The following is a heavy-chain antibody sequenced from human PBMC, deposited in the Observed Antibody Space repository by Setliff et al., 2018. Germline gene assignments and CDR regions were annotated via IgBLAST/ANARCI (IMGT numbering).Heavy chain of an antibody. CDR3: ARRSGDRGMTTGWPDDFDY. CDR1: GGTLSSYG. J-gene: IGHJ4*01. CDR2: ISTRNDDT. D-gene: IGHD4-17*01. V-gene: IGHV1-18*01. Sequence: ASVKVSCKASGGTLSSYGISWVRQAPGQGLEWTGWISTRNDDTGYAQKFKGRVTLTTDTSTNTAYMELRSLRSDDTAVYYYARRSGDRGMTTGWPDDFDYWGRGTLVTVSS.